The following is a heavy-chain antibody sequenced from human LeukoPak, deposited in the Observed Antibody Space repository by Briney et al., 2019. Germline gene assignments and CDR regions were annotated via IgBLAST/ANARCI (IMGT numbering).Heavy chain of an antibody. J-gene: IGHJ6*03. CDR3: AKGAPHTTVTTFGGHYYYYYMDV. CDR1: GFTFSSYA. D-gene: IGHD4-17*01. Sequence: GGSLRLSCAASGFTFSSYAMSWVRQAPGKGLEWVSAISGSGGSTYYADSVRGRFTISRDNSKNTLYLQMNSLRAEDTAVYYCAKGAPHTTVTTFGGHYYYYYMDVWGKGTTVTVSS. V-gene: IGHV3-23*01. CDR2: ISGSGGST.